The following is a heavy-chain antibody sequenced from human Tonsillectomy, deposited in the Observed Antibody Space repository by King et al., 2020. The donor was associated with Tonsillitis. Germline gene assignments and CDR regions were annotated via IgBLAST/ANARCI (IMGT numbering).Heavy chain of an antibody. V-gene: IGHV4-39*07. D-gene: IGHD3-3*01. CDR2: IYDSGRT. Sequence: QLQESGPGLVKPSETLSLTCTVSGVSISSSTYYWGWIRQPPGMGLEWIGSIYDSGRTYYNPSLKSRVTISVDTSKNQFSLKLSSVTAADTAVYYCARHREGYYGWFDPWGQGTLVTVSS. CDR3: ARHREGYYGWFDP. CDR1: GVSISSSTYY. J-gene: IGHJ5*02.